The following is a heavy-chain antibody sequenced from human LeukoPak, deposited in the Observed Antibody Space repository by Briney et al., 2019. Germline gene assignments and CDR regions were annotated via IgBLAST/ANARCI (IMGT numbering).Heavy chain of an antibody. D-gene: IGHD6-19*01. CDR2: IWYDGSNK. V-gene: IGHV3-33*01. CDR1: GFTFSSYG. J-gene: IGHJ4*02. Sequence: GGSLRPSCAASGFTFSSYGMHWVRQAPGKGLEWVAVIWYDGSNKYYADSVKGRFTISRDNSKNTLYLQMNSLRAEDTAVYYCARDPIIAVAGLDYWGQGTLVTVSS. CDR3: ARDPIIAVAGLDY.